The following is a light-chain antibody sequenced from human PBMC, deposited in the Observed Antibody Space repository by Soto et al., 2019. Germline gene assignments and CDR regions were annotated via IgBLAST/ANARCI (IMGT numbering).Light chain of an antibody. CDR2: AAS. J-gene: IGKJ1*01. V-gene: IGKV1-39*01. CDR3: QQSYSTPWT. Sequence: IQMTQSPSSLSASVGDRGTITCQASQDISSYLNWYQQKPGKAPKLLIYAASSLQSGVPSRFSGSGSGTDFTLTISSLQPEDFATYYCQQSYSTPWTFGQGTIVDIK. CDR1: QDISSY.